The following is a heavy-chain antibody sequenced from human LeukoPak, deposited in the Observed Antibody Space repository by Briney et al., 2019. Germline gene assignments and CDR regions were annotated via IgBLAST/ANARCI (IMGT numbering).Heavy chain of an antibody. CDR1: GFTFSNYA. Sequence: PGGSLRLSCAASGFTFSNYAMTCVRQAPGKGLEWVSAISGSGGSTYYADSVRGRFTISRDNSKNTLYLQMNSLRAEDTAVYYCTKSGGWYSSASYYFDYWGQGTLVTVSS. V-gene: IGHV3-23*01. CDR3: TKSGGWYSSASYYFDY. D-gene: IGHD6-19*01. CDR2: ISGSGGST. J-gene: IGHJ4*02.